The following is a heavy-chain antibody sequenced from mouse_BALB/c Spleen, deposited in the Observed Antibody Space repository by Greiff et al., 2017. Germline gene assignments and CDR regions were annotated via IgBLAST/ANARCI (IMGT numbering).Heavy chain of an antibody. J-gene: IGHJ3*01. V-gene: IGHV2-6-2*01. CDR1: GFSLNSYG. D-gene: IGHD3-3*01. CDR3: ARHEGDAWFAY. CDR2: IWSDGST. Sequence: QVQLKESGPDLVAPSQSLSFTCTVSGFSLNSYGVHWVRPPPGKGLEWLVVIWSDGSTTYYSALKSRLSIIEETSKSQVFLKMNSLQTDDTAMYYCARHEGDAWFAYWGQGTLVTVSA.